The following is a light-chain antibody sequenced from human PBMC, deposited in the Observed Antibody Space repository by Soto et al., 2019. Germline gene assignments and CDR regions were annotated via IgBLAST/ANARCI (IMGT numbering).Light chain of an antibody. Sequence: DIQMTQSPSTLSASVGDRFTITGLASQSISSWLAWYQQKPGKAPKLLIYDASSLESGVPSRFSGSGSGTEFTLTISSLQPDDFATYYCQHYDSYPWTFGQGTKVDIK. V-gene: IGKV1-5*01. J-gene: IGKJ1*01. CDR2: DAS. CDR3: QHYDSYPWT. CDR1: QSISSW.